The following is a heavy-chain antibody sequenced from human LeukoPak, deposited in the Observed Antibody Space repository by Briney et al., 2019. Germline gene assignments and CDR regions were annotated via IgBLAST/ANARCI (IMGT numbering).Heavy chain of an antibody. CDR1: GFIFSSYW. D-gene: IGHD3-22*01. J-gene: IGHJ3*02. V-gene: IGHV3-74*01. Sequence: GGSLRLSCAASGFIFSSYWMHWVRQAPGKGLVWVSRINSAGSSTSYADSVKGRFTISRDNSNNTVYLQMNSLRDEDTAVYYCVRERTLRLLLTRDAFDIWGQGTMVTVSS. CDR2: INSAGSST. CDR3: VRERTLRLLLTRDAFDI.